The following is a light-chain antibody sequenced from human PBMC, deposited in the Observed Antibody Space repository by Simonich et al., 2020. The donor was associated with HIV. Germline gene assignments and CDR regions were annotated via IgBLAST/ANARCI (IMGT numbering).Light chain of an antibody. J-gene: IGLJ3*02. CDR2: EDN. V-gene: IGLV6-57*03. Sequence: NFMLTQPHSVSESPGKTVTISCTRSSGSIVSNYVQWYQQRPGSAPFPVIYEDNQRPSGVPDRFSGSIDSSSNSASLTISGLKTEDEADYYCQSYDSSIWVFGGGTKLTVL. CDR3: QSYDSSIWV. CDR1: SGSIVSNY.